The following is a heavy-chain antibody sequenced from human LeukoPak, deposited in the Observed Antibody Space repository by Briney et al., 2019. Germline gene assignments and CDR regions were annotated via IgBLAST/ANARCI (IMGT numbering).Heavy chain of an antibody. CDR1: GFTFSSYA. CDR2: ISYDGSNK. Sequence: GGSLRLSCAASGFTFSSYAMHWVRQAPGKGLEWVAVISYDGSNKYYADSVKGRFTISRDNSKNTLYLQMNSLRAEDTAVYYCAKESRYYVWGSYRLVTYFDYWGQGTLVTVSS. J-gene: IGHJ4*02. D-gene: IGHD3-16*02. CDR3: AKESRYYVWGSYRLVTYFDY. V-gene: IGHV3-30*04.